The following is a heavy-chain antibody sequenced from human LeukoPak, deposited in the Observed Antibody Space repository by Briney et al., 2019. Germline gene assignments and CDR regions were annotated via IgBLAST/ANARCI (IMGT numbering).Heavy chain of an antibody. CDR1: GFTFSSYD. V-gene: IGHV3-23*01. CDR2: ITLSGGNT. D-gene: IGHD2-2*01. CDR3: AKRGNPAVGHHYLDV. J-gene: IGHJ6*03. Sequence: GGSLRLSCAASGFTFSSYDMSWVRQAPGKGLEWVSSITLSGGNTFYADSVMGRFTVSRDNSKNTLYLQMNSLSAEDTAVYYCAKRGNPAVGHHYLDVWGKGTTVSVSS.